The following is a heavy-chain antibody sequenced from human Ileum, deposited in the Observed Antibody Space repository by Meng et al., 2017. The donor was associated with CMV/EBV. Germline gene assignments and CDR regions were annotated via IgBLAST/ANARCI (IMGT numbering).Heavy chain of an antibody. J-gene: IGHJ6*02. Sequence: GESLKISCAASGFTVSSNDMSWVRQAPGKGLEWVSVIYSGGSTYYADSVKGRFTISRDNSKNTLYLQMNSLRAEDTAVYYCARVVSEYDFWSGYRYYYGMDVWGQGTTVTVSS. CDR3: ARVVSEYDFWSGYRYYYGMDV. CDR2: IYSGGST. CDR1: GFTVSSND. D-gene: IGHD3-3*01. V-gene: IGHV3-53*01.